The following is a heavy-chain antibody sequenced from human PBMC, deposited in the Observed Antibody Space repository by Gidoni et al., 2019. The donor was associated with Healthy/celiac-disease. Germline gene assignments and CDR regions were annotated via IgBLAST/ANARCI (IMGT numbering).Heavy chain of an antibody. D-gene: IGHD6-19*01. CDR3: ARDPSSGWYGLDY. V-gene: IGHV4-4*07. Sequence: QVQLQESGPGRVKPSETLSRTCTVAGGPISSYYGSWIRQPAGKGLEWIGRIYTRGSTTYPPSLKRRVPMSVATSKNQFSLKLRSVTAAATAVYYCARDPSSGWYGLDYWGQGTLVTVSS. CDR2: IYTRGST. CDR1: GGPISSYY. J-gene: IGHJ4*02.